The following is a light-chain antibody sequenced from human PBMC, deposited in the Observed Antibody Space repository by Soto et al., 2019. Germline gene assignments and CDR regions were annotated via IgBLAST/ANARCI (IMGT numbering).Light chain of an antibody. CDR2: GPS. CDR3: QQFGSAPRT. V-gene: IGKV3-20*01. J-gene: IGKJ1*01. Sequence: EIVLTQSPCTLSLSPGERATLSCRASQRVSSDFLAWYQQKAGQAPRLLIYGPSNRDTGVPDRFIGGGSGTDFTLTISRLEPEDFAVYYCQQFGSAPRTFGQGTKVDI. CDR1: QRVSSDF.